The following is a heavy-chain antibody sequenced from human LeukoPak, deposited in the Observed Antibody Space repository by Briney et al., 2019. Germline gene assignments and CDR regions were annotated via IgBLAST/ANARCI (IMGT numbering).Heavy chain of an antibody. V-gene: IGHV4-30-4*08. CDR3: AREDRNSGIVVVPAAAWGYFDY. J-gene: IGHJ4*02. CDR1: GGSISSGDYY. Sequence: SQTLSLTCTVSGGSISSGDYYWSWIRQPPGKGLEWIGYIYYSGSTYYNPSLKSRVTIPVDTSKNQFSLKLSSVTAADTAVYYCAREDRNSGIVVVPAAAWGYFDYWGQGTLVTVSS. D-gene: IGHD2-2*01. CDR2: IYYSGST.